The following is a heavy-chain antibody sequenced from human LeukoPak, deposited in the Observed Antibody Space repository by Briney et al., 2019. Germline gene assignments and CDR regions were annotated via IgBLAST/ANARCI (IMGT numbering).Heavy chain of an antibody. J-gene: IGHJ4*02. Sequence: GGSLRLSCAASGFTFSSYAMSWVRQAPGKRLEWVSAISGSGGSTYYADSVKGRFTISRDNSKNTLYLQMNSLRAEDTAVYYCAKDRRSGWYYFDYWGQGTLVTVSS. D-gene: IGHD6-19*01. CDR3: AKDRRSGWYYFDY. V-gene: IGHV3-23*01. CDR2: ISGSGGST. CDR1: GFTFSSYA.